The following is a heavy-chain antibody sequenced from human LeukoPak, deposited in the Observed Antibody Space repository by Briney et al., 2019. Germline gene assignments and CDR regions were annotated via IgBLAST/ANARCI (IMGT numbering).Heavy chain of an antibody. CDR3: AKENDLRLYFDY. D-gene: IGHD1-1*01. J-gene: IGHJ4*02. V-gene: IGHV3-9*01. CDR1: GFTFDDYA. Sequence: GRSLRLSCAASGFTFDDYAMHWVRQAPGKGLEWVSGISWNSGSIGYADSVKGRFTISRDNAKNSLYLQMNSLRAEGTALYYCAKENDLRLYFDYWGQGTLVTVSS. CDR2: ISWNSGSI.